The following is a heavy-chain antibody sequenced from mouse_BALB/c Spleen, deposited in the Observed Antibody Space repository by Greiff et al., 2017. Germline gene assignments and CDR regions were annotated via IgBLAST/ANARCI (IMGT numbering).Heavy chain of an antibody. J-gene: IGHJ2*01. D-gene: IGHD1-1*01. CDR3: ASPDGSSKGDYCDY. CDR1: GYAFSSSW. Sequence: VQLQQSGPELVKPGASVKISCKASGYAFSSSWMNWVKQRPGQGLEWIGRIYPGDGDTNYNGKFKGKATLTADKSSSTAYMQLSSLTSVDSAVYLCASPDGSSKGDYCDYWGQGTTLTVSS. V-gene: IGHV1-82*01. CDR2: IYPGDGDT.